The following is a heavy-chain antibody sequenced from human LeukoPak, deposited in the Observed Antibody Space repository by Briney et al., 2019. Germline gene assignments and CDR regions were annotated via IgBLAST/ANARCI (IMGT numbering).Heavy chain of an antibody. CDR1: GFTFSSYW. D-gene: IGHD6-6*01. CDR3: ARVYYSSSFRYFDY. V-gene: IGHV3-7*01. Sequence: GGSLTLSCAASGFTFSSYWMSWVRQAPGKGLEWVANIKHDGGEKYYVDSVKGRLTISRDNAKNSLYLQMNSLRAEDTAVYYCARVYYSSSFRYFDYWGQGTLVTVSS. CDR2: IKHDGGEK. J-gene: IGHJ4*02.